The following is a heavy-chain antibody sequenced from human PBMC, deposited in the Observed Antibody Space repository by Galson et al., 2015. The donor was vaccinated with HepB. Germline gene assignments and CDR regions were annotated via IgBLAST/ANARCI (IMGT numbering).Heavy chain of an antibody. Sequence: SLRLSCAASGFTFSSYAMHWVRQAPGKGLEWVAVISYDGSNKYYADSVKGRFTISRDNSKNTLYLQMNSLRAEDTAVYYCAREEVVLDYWGQGTLVTVSS. D-gene: IGHD2-15*01. V-gene: IGHV3-30-3*01. J-gene: IGHJ4*02. CDR3: AREEVVLDY. CDR2: ISYDGSNK. CDR1: GFTFSSYA.